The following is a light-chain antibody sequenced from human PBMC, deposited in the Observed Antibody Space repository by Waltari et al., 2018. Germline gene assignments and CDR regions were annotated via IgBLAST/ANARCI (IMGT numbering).Light chain of an antibody. J-gene: IGKJ4*01. CDR2: DVS. CDR3: QQRNKWPLT. CDR1: QSVANF. V-gene: IGKV3-11*01. Sequence: DIVLTQSPASLSLSPGERATVACRASQSVANFLAWYQQRPGHAPRLLIYDVSNRATGIPARFSGSGFATDFTLTISGVEPEDIAVYYCQQRNKWPLTFGGGTKVDIK.